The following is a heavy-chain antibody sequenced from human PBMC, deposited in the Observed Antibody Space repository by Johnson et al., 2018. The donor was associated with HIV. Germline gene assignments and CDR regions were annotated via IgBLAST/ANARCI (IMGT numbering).Heavy chain of an antibody. Sequence: VQLVESGGGLVKPGGSLRLSCAASGFTFSNAWMSWVRQAPGKGLEWVGRIKNKANSYTTEYAASVKGRFTISRDDSKNSLYLQMNSLKTEDTAVYYCALSYSLDAFDIWGQGTMVTVSS. CDR1: GFTFSNAW. D-gene: IGHD2-21*01. CDR3: ALSYSLDAFDI. J-gene: IGHJ3*02. V-gene: IGHV3-72*01. CDR2: IKNKANSYTT.